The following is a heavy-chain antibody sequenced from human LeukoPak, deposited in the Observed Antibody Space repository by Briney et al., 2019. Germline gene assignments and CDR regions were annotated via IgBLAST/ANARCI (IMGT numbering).Heavy chain of an antibody. D-gene: IGHD4-23*01. CDR1: GFPFSKYW. V-gene: IGHV3-7*01. CDR2: MKEDGGEI. Sequence: GGALRLSCAASGFPFSKYWMSWGRQAPGEGVEWVANMKEDGGEINYVDSVKGRFTISRDNAKNSLYLQMNSLRVDDTAVYYCARDRGYSTFDYWGQGTLVTVSS. J-gene: IGHJ4*02. CDR3: ARDRGYSTFDY.